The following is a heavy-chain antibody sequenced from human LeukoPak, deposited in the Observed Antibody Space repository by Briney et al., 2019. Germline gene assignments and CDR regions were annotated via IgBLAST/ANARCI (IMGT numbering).Heavy chain of an antibody. J-gene: IGHJ4*02. Sequence: GGSLRLSCAASGFTFISYAMHWVRQAPGKGLEYVSAISSNGGSTYYANSVKGRFTISRDNSKNTLYLQMGSLRAEDMAVYYCARGPQYWGQGTLVTVSS. CDR1: GFTFISYA. CDR2: ISSNGGST. V-gene: IGHV3-64*01. CDR3: ARGPQY.